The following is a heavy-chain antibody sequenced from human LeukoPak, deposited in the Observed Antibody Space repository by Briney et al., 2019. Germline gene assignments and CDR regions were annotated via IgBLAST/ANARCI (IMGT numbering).Heavy chain of an antibody. V-gene: IGHV4-34*01. CDR3: ARGLRIAARTY. CDR1: GGSFSGYY. D-gene: IGHD6-6*01. CDR2: INHSGNT. Sequence: PSETLSLTCAVYGGSFSGYYWSWIRQPPGKGLEWIGEINHSGNTNYNPSLKSRVTISVDTSKNQFSLKLSSVTAADTAVYYCARGLRIAARTYWGQGTLVTVSS. J-gene: IGHJ4*02.